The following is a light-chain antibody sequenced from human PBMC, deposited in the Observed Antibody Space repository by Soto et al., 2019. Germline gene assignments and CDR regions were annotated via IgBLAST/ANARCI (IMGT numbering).Light chain of an antibody. CDR3: QQYGSSSWT. Sequence: EIVLTPSPAPPFLYPGERAPLSCGARQSVSSSYLAWYQQKPGLAPRLLIYDASSRATGIPDRFSGSGSGTDFTLTISRLETEDFAVYYCQQYGSSSWTFGQGTKVDIK. J-gene: IGKJ1*01. CDR2: DAS. CDR1: QSVSSSY. V-gene: IGKV3D-20*01.